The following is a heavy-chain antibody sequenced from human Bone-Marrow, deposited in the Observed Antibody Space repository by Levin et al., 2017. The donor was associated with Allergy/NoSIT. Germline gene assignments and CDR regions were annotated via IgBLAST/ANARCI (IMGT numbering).Heavy chain of an antibody. V-gene: IGHV3-21*01. CDR1: GFAFSTHT. Sequence: GESLKISCAASGFAFSTHTMNWVRQAPGRGLEWVSSISRSSSSIYYADSVKGRFTISRDNAKNSLSLQMNSLRAEDTAVYYCASDGPYYYDSSGYSIDYWGQGTLVTVSS. D-gene: IGHD3-22*01. J-gene: IGHJ4*02. CDR3: ASDGPYYYDSSGYSIDY. CDR2: ISRSSSSI.